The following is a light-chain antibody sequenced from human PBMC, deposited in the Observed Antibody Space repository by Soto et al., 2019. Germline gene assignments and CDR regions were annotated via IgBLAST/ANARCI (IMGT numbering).Light chain of an antibody. V-gene: IGLV2-11*01. Sequence: QSAPTQPRPMSGSPGPAGTISCTGNSSEVGGYNYVSWYQQHPGKAPKLMIYDVSKRPSGVPDRFSGSKSGNTASLTISGLQAEDEADYYCCSYAGSYTFYVFGTGTKVTVL. J-gene: IGLJ1*01. CDR2: DVS. CDR1: SSEVGGYNY. CDR3: CSYAGSYTFYV.